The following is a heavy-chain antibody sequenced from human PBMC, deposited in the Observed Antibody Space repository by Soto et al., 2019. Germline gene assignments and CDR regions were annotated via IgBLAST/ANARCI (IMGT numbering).Heavy chain of an antibody. V-gene: IGHV3-30*18. CDR3: AKAATYYDFWSGPPGYFQH. D-gene: IGHD3-3*01. J-gene: IGHJ1*01. CDR1: GFTFSSYG. Sequence: GGSLRLSCAASGFTFSSYGMHWVRQAPGKGLEWVAVISYDGSNKYYADSVKGRFTISRDNSKNTLYLQMNSLRAEDTAVYYCAKAATYYDFWSGPPGYFQHWGQGTLVTVSS. CDR2: ISYDGSNK.